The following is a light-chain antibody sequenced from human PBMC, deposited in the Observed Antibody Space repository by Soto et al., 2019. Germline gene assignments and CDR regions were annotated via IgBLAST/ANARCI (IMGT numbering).Light chain of an antibody. Sequence: EIVLTQSSGTLSLSPGERAILSCRASQTVSRKYLAWYQQKPGQAPRLLIHGEFSRATGIPDRFSGSESGTDFTLTISRLEPEDFAVYYCQQYYTSPTFGQGTKVEI. V-gene: IGKV3-20*01. J-gene: IGKJ1*01. CDR3: QQYYTSPT. CDR1: QTVSRKY. CDR2: GEF.